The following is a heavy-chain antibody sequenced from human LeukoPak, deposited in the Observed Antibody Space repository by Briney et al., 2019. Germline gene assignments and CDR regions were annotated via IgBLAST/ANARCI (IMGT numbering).Heavy chain of an antibody. Sequence: ASVKVSCKASGYTFTSYDINWVRQATGQGLEWMGWMNPNSGNTGYAQKFQGRVNITTNTSISTAYMELSSLRSEDTAVYYCARGLVMGRAGPLGRGWFDPWGQGTLVTVSS. CDR1: GYTFTSYD. V-gene: IGHV1-8*03. CDR3: ARGLVMGRAGPLGRGWFDP. D-gene: IGHD3-10*01. CDR2: MNPNSGNT. J-gene: IGHJ5*02.